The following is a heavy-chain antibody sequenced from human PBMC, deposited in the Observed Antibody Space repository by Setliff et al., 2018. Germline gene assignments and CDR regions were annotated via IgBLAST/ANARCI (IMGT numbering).Heavy chain of an antibody. CDR2: ISAYNGNT. CDR3: ARDKDTGGSWYSRRHKYYFDY. CDR1: GYTFTSYG. Sequence: ASVKVSCKASGYTFTSYGISWVRQAPGQGLEWMGWISAYNGNTNYAQKLQGRVTMTTDTSTSTAYMELRSLRSDDTAVYYCARDKDTGGSWYSRRHKYYFDYWGQGTLVTVSS. D-gene: IGHD6-13*01. V-gene: IGHV1-18*01. J-gene: IGHJ4*02.